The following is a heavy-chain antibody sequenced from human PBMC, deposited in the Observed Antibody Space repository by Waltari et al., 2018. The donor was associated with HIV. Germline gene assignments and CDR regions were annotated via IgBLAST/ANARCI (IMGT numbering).Heavy chain of an antibody. Sequence: QVPLQESGPGLVRPSQTLSLTCSVSGGSISYNDYYWHWIRQPPGKGLEWVGYIYFTGTTSYNPSLKNRLSITVDRSKNQFSLNLNAVTAADTAVYFCARGDPVGAGRIRYIDLWGRGTPVSVSA. D-gene: IGHD1-26*01. V-gene: IGHV4-30-4*08. CDR2: IYFTGTT. J-gene: IGHJ2*01. CDR3: ARGDPVGAGRIRYIDL. CDR1: GGSISYNDYY.